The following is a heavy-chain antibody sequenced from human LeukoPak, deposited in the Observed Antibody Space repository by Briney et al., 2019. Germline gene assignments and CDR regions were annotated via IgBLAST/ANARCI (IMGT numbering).Heavy chain of an antibody. D-gene: IGHD6-19*01. J-gene: IGHJ4*02. CDR2: IYYSGST. CDR1: GGSISSTSYY. CDR3: ARLPWTDSSGWYMFDY. V-gene: IGHV4-39*01. Sequence: PSETLPLTCTVSGGSISSTSYYWGWIRQPPGKRLEWIGSIYYSGSTYYNPSLKSRVTISVDTSKNQFSLKLSSVTAADTAVYYCARLPWTDSSGWYMFDYWGQGTLFIVSS.